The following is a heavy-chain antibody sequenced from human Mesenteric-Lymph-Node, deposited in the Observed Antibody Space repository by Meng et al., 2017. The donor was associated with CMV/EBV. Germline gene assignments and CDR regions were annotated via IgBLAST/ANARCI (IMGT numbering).Heavy chain of an antibody. CDR1: GRSFSSYY. J-gene: IGHJ5*02. D-gene: IGHD2-15*01. Sequence: AVDGRSFSSYYWSWVRQPPGKGLEWIGEINHSGSTNYNPSLKSRVTISVDTSKNQLSLKLSSVTAADTAVYYCARELLPRSGWFDPWGQGTLVTVSS. V-gene: IGHV4-34*01. CDR3: ARELLPRSGWFDP. CDR2: INHSGST.